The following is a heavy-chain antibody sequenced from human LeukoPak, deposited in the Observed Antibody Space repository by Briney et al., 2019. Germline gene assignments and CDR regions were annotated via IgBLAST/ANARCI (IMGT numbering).Heavy chain of an antibody. CDR1: GVSISSYY. CDR3: ARKQSYFDY. V-gene: IGHV4-4*09. CDR2: IFTSGST. J-gene: IGHJ4*02. Sequence: PSETLSLTCTVSGVSISSYYWSWIRQPPGKGLEWIGYIFTSGSTNYNPSLRSRVSMSLDTSKNQFSLKLNSVTAADTAVYYCARKQSYFDYWGQGALVTVSS.